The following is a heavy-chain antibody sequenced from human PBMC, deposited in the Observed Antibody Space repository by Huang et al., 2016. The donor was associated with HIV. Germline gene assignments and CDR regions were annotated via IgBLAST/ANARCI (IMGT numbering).Heavy chain of an antibody. Sequence: QVQLLQSGAEVKKPGSSVKVTCKSSGGPFRSYSIAWCRQAPGQGLEWMASLMPVFDSQNYGQKVQGRVRVTADESTSTVYMELRDLRPDDTAVYFCARGSLEYSVSSSLDYWGQGTHVTVSS. V-gene: IGHV1-69*13. D-gene: IGHD4-4*01. CDR2: LMPVFDSQ. CDR1: GGPFRSYS. J-gene: IGHJ4*02. CDR3: ARGSLEYSVSSSLDY.